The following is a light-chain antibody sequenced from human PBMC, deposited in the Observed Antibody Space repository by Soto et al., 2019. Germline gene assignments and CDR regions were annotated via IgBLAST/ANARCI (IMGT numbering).Light chain of an antibody. CDR2: EDT. Sequence: SYELTQPPSVSVSPGLTASITCSGNKLGNRFICWYQQKPGQSPVLVIYEDTKRPSGIPERFSGSNSGNVATLTISGTQAMDEADYYCQAWDSTTDVVFGGGTKLTVL. CDR1: KLGNRF. J-gene: IGLJ2*01. V-gene: IGLV3-1*01. CDR3: QAWDSTTDVV.